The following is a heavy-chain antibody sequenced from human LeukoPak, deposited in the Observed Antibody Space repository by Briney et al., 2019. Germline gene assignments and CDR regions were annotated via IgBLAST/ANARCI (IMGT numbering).Heavy chain of an antibody. D-gene: IGHD1-26*01. Sequence: PGGSLRLSCAASGFTFSSYAMHWVRQAPGKGLEYVSAISSNGGSTYYVNSVKGRFTISRDNSKNTLCLQMGSLRAEDMAVYYCAREDSGSYRFDYWGQGTLVTVSS. CDR1: GFTFSSYA. CDR2: ISSNGGST. V-gene: IGHV3-64*01. J-gene: IGHJ4*02. CDR3: AREDSGSYRFDY.